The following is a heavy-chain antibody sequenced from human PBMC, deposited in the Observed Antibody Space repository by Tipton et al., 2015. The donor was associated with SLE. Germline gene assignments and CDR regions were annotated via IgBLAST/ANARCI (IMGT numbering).Heavy chain of an antibody. Sequence: TLSLTCTVSGDSIGSSGYYWGWIRQPPGKGLEWIGSIFYTGTTNYSPSLKSRVTMSIDTSKNQFSLKLTSVTAADTAVYYCARRGTLGYCSGGFCFDWYFDFWGRGTLVSVSS. CDR2: IFYTGTT. V-gene: IGHV4-39*07. CDR1: GDSIGSSGYY. CDR3: ARRGTLGYCSGGFCFDWYFDF. D-gene: IGHD2-8*02. J-gene: IGHJ2*01.